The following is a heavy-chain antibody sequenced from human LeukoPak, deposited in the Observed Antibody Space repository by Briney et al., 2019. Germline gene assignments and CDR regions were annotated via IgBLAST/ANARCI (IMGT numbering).Heavy chain of an antibody. V-gene: IGHV4-59*08. Sequence: PSETLSLTCTVSGVSISNYYWSWIRQPPGKGLEWVGYIYYSGSTNYNPSLKSRVTISVDTSKNQFSLKLTSVTAADTAVYYCARHEKRSGWYYDYWGQGTLVTVSS. CDR1: GVSISNYY. D-gene: IGHD6-19*01. CDR3: ARHEKRSGWYYDY. J-gene: IGHJ4*02. CDR2: IYYSGST.